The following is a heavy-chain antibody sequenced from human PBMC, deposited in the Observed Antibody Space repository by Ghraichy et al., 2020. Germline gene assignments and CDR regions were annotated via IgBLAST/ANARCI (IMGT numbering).Heavy chain of an antibody. Sequence: GGSLRLSCVASGIIVGDYSVHWVRQAPGKGLEWVAVISHDGSDKDYADSVKGRFTISRDNSKNTLFLEMNSLKLEDTAVYFCATEYKAYYDFWSGNYPPGHWFAAWGQGTLVTVSS. CDR3: ATEYKAYYDFWSGNYPPGHWFAA. CDR1: GIIVGDYS. J-gene: IGHJ5*02. D-gene: IGHD3-3*01. V-gene: IGHV3-30*03. CDR2: ISHDGSDK.